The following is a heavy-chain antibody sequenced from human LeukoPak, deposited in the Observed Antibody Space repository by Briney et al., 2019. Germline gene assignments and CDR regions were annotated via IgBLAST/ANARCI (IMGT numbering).Heavy chain of an antibody. J-gene: IGHJ4*02. CDR1: GYTFTSYY. Sequence: ASVKVSCKASGYTFTSYYMHWVRQAPGQGLEWMGIINPGGGSTSYAQKFQGRVTMTRDTSTSTVYMELSSLRSEDTAVYYCAGSYCSGGSCYLRIDYWGQGTLVTVSS. V-gene: IGHV1-46*01. CDR3: AGSYCSGGSCYLRIDY. CDR2: INPGGGST. D-gene: IGHD2-15*01.